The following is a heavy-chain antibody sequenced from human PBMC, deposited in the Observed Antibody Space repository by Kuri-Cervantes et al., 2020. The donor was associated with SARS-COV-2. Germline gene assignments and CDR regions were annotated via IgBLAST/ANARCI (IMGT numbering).Heavy chain of an antibody. J-gene: IGHJ4*02. CDR2: ISYDGSNK. D-gene: IGHD6-13*01. Sequence: LKISCAASGFTFSSYAMHWVRQAPGKGLEWVAVISYDGSNKYYADSVKGRFTISRDNSKNTLYLQMNSLRAEDTAVYYCARSAPPGIAAAGVDWYFDYWGQGTLVTVSS. CDR3: ARSAPPGIAAAGVDWYFDY. CDR1: GFTFSSYA. V-gene: IGHV3-30-3*01.